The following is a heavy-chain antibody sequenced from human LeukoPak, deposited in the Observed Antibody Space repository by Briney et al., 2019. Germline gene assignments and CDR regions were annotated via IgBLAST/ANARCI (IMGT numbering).Heavy chain of an antibody. Sequence: GGSLRLSCATSRFTFSTSWMTWVRQAPREGVEGVARIKHDGSEKYYADSMEGRFTISRDNNKNSLYLRLNSLRAEDIAVYFCARDVKRNYFDISGYYHFDSWGQGTLVTVSS. CDR3: ARDVKRNYFDISGYYHFDS. V-gene: IGHV3-7*01. D-gene: IGHD3-22*01. CDR1: RFTFSTSW. CDR2: IKHDGSEK. J-gene: IGHJ4*02.